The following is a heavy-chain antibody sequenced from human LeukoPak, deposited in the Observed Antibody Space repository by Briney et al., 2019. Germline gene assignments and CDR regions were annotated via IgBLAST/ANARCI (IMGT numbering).Heavy chain of an antibody. CDR1: GGSISSFTYY. D-gene: IGHD2-2*01. CDR3: GTAAAPTACDI. Sequence: PSETLSLTCTVSGGSISSFTYYWGWIRHPPGKGLEWIGSVYYSGSTYYNPSLKSRVTISVDTSKSHFSLKLTSVTAADTAVYYCGTAAAPTACDIWGQGTMVTVSS. J-gene: IGHJ3*02. V-gene: IGHV4-39*01. CDR2: VYYSGST.